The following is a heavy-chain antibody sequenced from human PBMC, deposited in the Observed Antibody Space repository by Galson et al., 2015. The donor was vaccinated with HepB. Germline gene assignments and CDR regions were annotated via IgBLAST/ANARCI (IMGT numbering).Heavy chain of an antibody. D-gene: IGHD2-15*01. CDR3: AGARLVGRPRMAY. J-gene: IGHJ4*02. V-gene: IGHV4-59*01. Sequence: LRLTCTVSGGSISSYYWSWIRQPPGKGLEWIGYIYYSGSTNYNPSLKSRVTISVDTSKNQFSLKLSSVTAADTAVYYCAGARLVGRPRMAYWGQGTLVTVSS. CDR1: GGSISSYY. CDR2: IYYSGST.